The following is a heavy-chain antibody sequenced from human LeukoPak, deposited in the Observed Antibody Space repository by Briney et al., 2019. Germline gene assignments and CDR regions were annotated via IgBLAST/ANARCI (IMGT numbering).Heavy chain of an antibody. J-gene: IGHJ5*02. CDR1: GYTFTSYG. CDR3: ARDQWLVPNWFDP. CDR2: ISAYNGNT. D-gene: IGHD6-19*01. V-gene: IGHV1-18*01. Sequence: ASVKGSCKASGYTFTSYGISWVRQAPGQGPEWMGWISAYNGNTNYAQKLQGRVTMTTDTSTSTAYMELRSLRSDDTAVYYCARDQWLVPNWFDPWGQGTLVTVSS.